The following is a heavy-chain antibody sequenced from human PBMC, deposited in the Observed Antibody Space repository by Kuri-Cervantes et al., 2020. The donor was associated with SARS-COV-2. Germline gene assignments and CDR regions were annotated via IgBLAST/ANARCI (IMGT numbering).Heavy chain of an antibody. J-gene: IGHJ5*02. Sequence: SETLSLTCTVSGGSISSSSYYWGWIRQPPGKGLEWIGSIYYSGSTNYNPSLKSRVTISVDTSKNQFSLKLSSVTAADTAVYYCARQMMSSITIFGVVITRNWFDPWGQGTLVTVSS. CDR1: GGSISSSSYY. CDR3: ARQMMSSITIFGVVITRNWFDP. CDR2: IYYSGST. V-gene: IGHV4-39*01. D-gene: IGHD3-3*01.